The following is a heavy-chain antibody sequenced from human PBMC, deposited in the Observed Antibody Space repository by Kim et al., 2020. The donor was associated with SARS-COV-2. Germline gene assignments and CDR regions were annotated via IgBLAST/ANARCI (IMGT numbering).Heavy chain of an antibody. Sequence: GGSLRLSCAASGFTFSSYDMHWVRQATGKGLEWVSAIGTAGDTYYPGSVKGRFTISRENAKNSLYLQMNSLRAGDTAVYYCARDPGPITMVRGVIGGGMDVWGQGTTVTVSS. J-gene: IGHJ6*02. D-gene: IGHD3-10*01. CDR3: ARDPGPITMVRGVIGGGMDV. V-gene: IGHV3-13*01. CDR2: IGTAGDT. CDR1: GFTFSSYD.